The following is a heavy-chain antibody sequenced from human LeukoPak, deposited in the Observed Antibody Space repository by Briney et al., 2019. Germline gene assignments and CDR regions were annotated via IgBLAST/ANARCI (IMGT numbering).Heavy chain of an antibody. CDR2: IKSYSDGGTV. J-gene: IGHJ3*02. Sequence: PGGSLRLSCAASGFTFNNAWMSWVRRAPGKGLEWVGRIKSYSDGGTVDYGAPVKGRFTISRDDSNNSLYLQMNSLGTEDTGVYYCARSIVGARQGAFDIWGQGTMVTVSS. CDR1: GFTFNNAW. D-gene: IGHD1-26*01. CDR3: ARSIVGARQGAFDI. V-gene: IGHV3-15*01.